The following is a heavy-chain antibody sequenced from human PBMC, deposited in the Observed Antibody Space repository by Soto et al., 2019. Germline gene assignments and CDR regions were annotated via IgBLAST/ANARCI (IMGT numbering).Heavy chain of an antibody. Sequence: EVQRVESGGGLVQPGGSLRLSCAASGFTVSSNYMSWIRQAPGKGLEWVSVIYSGGSTYYADSVKGRFTISRDNSKNTLYLQMNSLRAEDTAVYYCATAATVTTYFDYWGQGTLVTVSS. J-gene: IGHJ4*02. CDR3: ATAATVTTYFDY. CDR2: IYSGGST. V-gene: IGHV3-66*01. D-gene: IGHD4-17*01. CDR1: GFTVSSNY.